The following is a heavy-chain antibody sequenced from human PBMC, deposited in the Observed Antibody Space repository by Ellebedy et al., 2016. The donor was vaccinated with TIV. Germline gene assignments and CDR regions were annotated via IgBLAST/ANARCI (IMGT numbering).Heavy chain of an antibody. CDR1: GGSISRSSYY. V-gene: IGHV4-39*01. CDR3: ARWFGELLYVRWFDP. D-gene: IGHD3-10*01. CDR2: IYYSGTT. Sequence: SETLSLTCTVSGGSISRSSYYWGWIRQPPGKGLEWIGSIYYSGTTYYNPSLKSRVTISVDTSKSQFSLKLRSVTAADTAVYYCARWFGELLYVRWFDPWGQGTLVTVSS. J-gene: IGHJ5*02.